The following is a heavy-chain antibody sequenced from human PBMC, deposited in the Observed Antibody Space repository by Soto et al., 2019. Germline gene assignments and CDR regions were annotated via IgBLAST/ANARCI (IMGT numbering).Heavy chain of an antibody. J-gene: IGHJ4*02. CDR1: GYTFTGYY. V-gene: IGHV1-2*02. CDR3: ATEIVTNDFGDYVSQA. D-gene: IGHD4-17*01. CDR2: INPNSGGT. Sequence: VPLVQSGAEGKKPGASVKVSCKASGYTFTGYYLHWVRQAPGQGLEWMGWINPNSGGTKYAKKFQGRVTMTRDMSIRTAYMELSRLISDDTAVYYCATEIVTNDFGDYVSQAWGQGTLVTVSS.